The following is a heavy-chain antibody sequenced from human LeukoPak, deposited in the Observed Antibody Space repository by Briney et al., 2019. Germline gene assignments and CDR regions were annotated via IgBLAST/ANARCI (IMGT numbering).Heavy chain of an antibody. CDR1: GFTFSSYG. J-gene: IGHJ4*02. CDR3: ARGSGYDLRWLQYDY. V-gene: IGHV3-30*03. D-gene: IGHD5-24*01. Sequence: SGGSLRLSCAASGFTFSSYGMHWVRQAPGKGLEWVAVISYDGSNKYYADSVKGRFTISRDNSKNTLYLQMNSLRAEDTAVYYCARGSGYDLRWLQYDYWGQGTLVTVSS. CDR2: ISYDGSNK.